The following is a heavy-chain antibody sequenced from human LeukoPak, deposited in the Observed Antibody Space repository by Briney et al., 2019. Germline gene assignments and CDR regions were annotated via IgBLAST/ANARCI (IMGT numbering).Heavy chain of an antibody. J-gene: IGHJ4*02. CDR2: ISASGGNT. Sequence: GRSLRLSCAASGFTFSSYAMSWVRQTPGKGLEWVSGISASGGNTYYADSVKGRFTISRDNSKDTLYLQLHSLRADDTARYYCVKAMGQQWSFDYWGQGTLVTVSS. CDR1: GFTFSSYA. V-gene: IGHV3-23*01. D-gene: IGHD6-19*01. CDR3: VKAMGQQWSFDY.